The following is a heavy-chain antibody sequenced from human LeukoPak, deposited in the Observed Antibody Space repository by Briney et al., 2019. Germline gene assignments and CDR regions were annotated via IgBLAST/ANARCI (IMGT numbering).Heavy chain of an antibody. Sequence: GGSLRLSCAASGFTSSSYAMHWVRQAPGKGLEWVAVISYDGSNKYYADSVKGRFTISRDNSKNTLYLQMNSLRAEDTAVYYCARDPHIVGEAYYFDYWGQGTLVTVSS. J-gene: IGHJ4*02. CDR1: GFTSSSYA. CDR2: ISYDGSNK. D-gene: IGHD1-26*01. V-gene: IGHV3-30-3*01. CDR3: ARDPHIVGEAYYFDY.